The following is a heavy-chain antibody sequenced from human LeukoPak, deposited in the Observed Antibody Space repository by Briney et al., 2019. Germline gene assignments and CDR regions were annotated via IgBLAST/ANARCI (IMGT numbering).Heavy chain of an antibody. V-gene: IGHV3-7*01. CDR1: GFTFSTYW. CDR3: ARDSSGYQ. Sequence: GGSLRLSCAASGFTFSTYWMGWVRQAPGKGLEWVANIKEDGSEKYYGDSVKGRFTISRDNAKNSLYLQMNSLRAEDTAVYYCARDSSGYQWGQGALVTVSS. J-gene: IGHJ4*02. CDR2: IKEDGSEK. D-gene: IGHD3-22*01.